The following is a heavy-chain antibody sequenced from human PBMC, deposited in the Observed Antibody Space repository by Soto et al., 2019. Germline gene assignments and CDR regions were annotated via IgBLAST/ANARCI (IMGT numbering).Heavy chain of an antibody. CDR3: ARAQTRITIFGVVRLYYGMDV. J-gene: IGHJ6*02. CDR2: IWYDGSNK. Sequence: GGSLRLSCAASGFTFSSYGIHWVRQAPGKGLEWVAVIWYDGSNKYYADSVKGRFTISRDNSKNTLYLQMNSLRAEDTAVYYCARAQTRITIFGVVRLYYGMDVWGQGTTVTVSS. V-gene: IGHV3-33*01. D-gene: IGHD3-3*01. CDR1: GFTFSSYG.